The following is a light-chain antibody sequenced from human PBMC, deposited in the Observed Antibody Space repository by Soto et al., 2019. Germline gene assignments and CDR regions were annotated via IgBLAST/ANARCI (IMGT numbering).Light chain of an antibody. Sequence: QSALTQPASVSGSPGQSITISCTGTSRDVGRYNFVSWYQQYPGKVPRVTIYEVTKRPSGISNRFSGSKSGNTAFLTISGLEAEDEGDYYCCSDGGRGGYVVGTGTKLAVL. V-gene: IGLV2-23*02. CDR1: SRDVGRYNF. CDR3: CSDGGRGGYV. CDR2: EVT. J-gene: IGLJ1*01.